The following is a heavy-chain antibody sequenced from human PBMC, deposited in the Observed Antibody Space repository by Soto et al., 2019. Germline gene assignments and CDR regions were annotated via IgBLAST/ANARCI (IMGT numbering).Heavy chain of an antibody. CDR3: AGLYHYDSSGYYDY. CDR1: GNSFTTYY. J-gene: IGHJ4*02. V-gene: IGHV1-46*01. CDR2: INPSGGRT. D-gene: IGHD3-22*01. Sequence: GSVKFSCKASGNSFTTYYMHWVRHAPGQGLEWMGIINPSGGRTTYAQKFQGRVTMTRDTSTSTFHMELSSLTSEDTAVYYCAGLYHYDSSGYYDYWGQGTLVTVSS.